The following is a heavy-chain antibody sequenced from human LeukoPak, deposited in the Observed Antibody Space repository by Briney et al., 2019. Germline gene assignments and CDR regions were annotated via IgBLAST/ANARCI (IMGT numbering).Heavy chain of an antibody. J-gene: IGHJ1*01. CDR3: AGLSPLLKYFQH. D-gene: IGHD2-21*01. Sequence: PSETLSLTCTVSGGSISSYYWSWIRQPPGKGLEWIGYIYYSGSSNYNPSLKSRVTISVDTSKNQFSLKLSSVTAADTAVYYCAGLSPLLKYFQHWGQGTLVTVSS. CDR2: IYYSGSS. V-gene: IGHV4-59*08. CDR1: GGSISSYY.